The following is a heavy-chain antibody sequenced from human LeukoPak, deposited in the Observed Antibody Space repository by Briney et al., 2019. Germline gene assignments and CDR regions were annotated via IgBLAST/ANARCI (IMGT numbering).Heavy chain of an antibody. Sequence: PGGSLRLSCAASGFTISNSAMNWVRQALGKGPEWVSSINNVASHIYYAESVKGRFTISRDNAKNSVSLQMNNLRAEDTAVYYCARDPTHYLRYGYFDSWGQGILVTVSS. CDR3: ARDPTHYLRYGYFDS. CDR2: INNVASHI. V-gene: IGHV3-21*01. J-gene: IGHJ4*02. CDR1: GFTISNSA. D-gene: IGHD2/OR15-2a*01.